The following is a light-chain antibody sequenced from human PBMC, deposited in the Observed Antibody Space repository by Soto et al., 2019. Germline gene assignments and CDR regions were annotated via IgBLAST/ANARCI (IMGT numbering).Light chain of an antibody. J-gene: IGLJ2*01. Sequence: ALTQPASVSGSPGQSITISCTGTSSDVGTYNLVSWYQQHPGKAPKLMIYEGSKRPSGVSNRFSGSKSGNTASLTISGLQAEDEADYYCCSYAGSSTLVFGGGTKLTVL. CDR3: CSYAGSSTLV. V-gene: IGLV2-23*01. CDR1: SSDVGTYNL. CDR2: EGS.